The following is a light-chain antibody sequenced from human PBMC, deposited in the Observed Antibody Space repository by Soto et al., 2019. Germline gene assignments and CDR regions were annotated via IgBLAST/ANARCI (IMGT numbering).Light chain of an antibody. J-gene: IGLJ1*01. CDR2: EVN. V-gene: IGLV2-8*01. CDR3: SSYAGSSNV. Sequence: LAQPPSASGSTGQSVAISCTGTSSDVGGYNYVSWYQQHPGKAPKLMIYEVNKRPSGVPDRFSGSKSGNTASLTVSGLQAEDEADYYCSSYAGSSNVFGTGTKVTVL. CDR1: SSDVGGYNY.